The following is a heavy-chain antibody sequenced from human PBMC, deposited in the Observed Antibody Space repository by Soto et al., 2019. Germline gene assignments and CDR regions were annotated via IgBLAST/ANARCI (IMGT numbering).Heavy chain of an antibody. J-gene: IGHJ6*02. CDR2: ISYDGSNK. D-gene: IGHD3-10*01. CDR1: GFTFSSYA. Sequence: GGSLRLSCAASGFTFSSYAMHWVRQAPGKGLEWVAVISYDGSNKYYADSVKGRFTISRDNSKNTLYLQMNSLRAEDTAVYYCARDRTYYYGSGSYYPSYYGMDVWGQGTTVTVSS. V-gene: IGHV3-30-3*01. CDR3: ARDRTYYYGSGSYYPSYYGMDV.